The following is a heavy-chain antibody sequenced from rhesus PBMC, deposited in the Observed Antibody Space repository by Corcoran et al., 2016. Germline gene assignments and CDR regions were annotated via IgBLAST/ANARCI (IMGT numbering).Heavy chain of an antibody. CDR3: TGKQELRDYGLDS. CDR2: ISESGGNI. J-gene: IGHJ6*01. CDR1: GFTFSSYE. D-gene: IGHD1-26*01. Sequence: DVQLVESGGGLVKPGGSLRLSCVASGFTFSSYEMHWVRQAPGKGMECVSVISESGGNIDYADSVKGRFTISRDNAKNSLFLQMNSLRAEDTAVYYCTGKQELRDYGLDSWGQGVVVTVSS. V-gene: IGHV3-100*02.